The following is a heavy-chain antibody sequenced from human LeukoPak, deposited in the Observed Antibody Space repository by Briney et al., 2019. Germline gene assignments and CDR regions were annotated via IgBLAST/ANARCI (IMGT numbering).Heavy chain of an antibody. Sequence: PSETLSLTCAVSGGSISSGGYSWSWIRQPPGKGLEWIGYIYHSGSTYYNPSLKSRVTISVDRSKSQFSLKLSSVTAADTAVYYCARGATVTTLDPWGQGTLVTVSS. V-gene: IGHV4-30-2*01. CDR2: IYHSGST. CDR1: GGSISSGGYS. CDR3: ARGATVTTLDP. D-gene: IGHD4-17*01. J-gene: IGHJ5*02.